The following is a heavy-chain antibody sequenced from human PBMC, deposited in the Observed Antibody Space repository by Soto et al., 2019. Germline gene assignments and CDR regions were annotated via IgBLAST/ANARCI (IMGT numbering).Heavy chain of an antibody. CDR3: ARGCRSTPMCLAP. J-gene: IGHJ5*02. Sequence: SETLSLTCTVSGASLHIGGYYWAWIRQNPGKGLEWIGYIYYTGVTYYNPSLGSRVNISVDTSKNQFSLELTSVTAADTAVYYCARGCRSTPMCLAPWGEGSRVTIS. CDR1: GASLHIGGYY. CDR2: IYYTGVT. D-gene: IGHD2-2*01. V-gene: IGHV4-31*03.